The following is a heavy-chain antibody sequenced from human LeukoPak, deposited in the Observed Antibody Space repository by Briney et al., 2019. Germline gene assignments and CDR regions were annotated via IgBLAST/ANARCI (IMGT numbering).Heavy chain of an antibody. CDR3: AKGTTGSKYSSSDF. Sequence: PGGSLRLSCVASGFTFDSYAMSWVRQAPGKGLEWVSSISDGAGDAPTFYADSVKGRFTISRDSSKNTLYLEVNSLRTEDSALYYCAKGTTGSKYSSSDFWGQGTLVTVSS. J-gene: IGHJ4*02. D-gene: IGHD2-15*01. CDR2: ISDGAGDAPT. V-gene: IGHV3-23*01. CDR1: GFTFDSYA.